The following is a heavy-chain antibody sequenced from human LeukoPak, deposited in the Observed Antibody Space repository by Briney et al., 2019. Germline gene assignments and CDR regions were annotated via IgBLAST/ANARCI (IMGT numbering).Heavy chain of an antibody. V-gene: IGHV4-39*07. D-gene: IGHD3-22*01. J-gene: IGHJ3*02. CDR1: GGAISSSSYY. CDR2: IYYSGST. Sequence: SSETLSLTCTVSGGAISSSSYYWGWIRQPPGKGLEWIGSIYYSGSTYYNPSLKSRVTISVDTSKNQFSLKLNSVTAADTAVYYCARVPVVVDAFDIWGQGTMVTLSS. CDR3: ARVPVVVDAFDI.